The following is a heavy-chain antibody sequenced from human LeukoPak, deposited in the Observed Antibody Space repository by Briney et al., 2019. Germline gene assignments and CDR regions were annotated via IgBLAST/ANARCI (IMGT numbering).Heavy chain of an antibody. CDR1: VYSFNIYD. Sequence: ASVNVSSTPSVYSFNIYDIDWVRQASGQGREWMVWMNLNRGNTGYAQKFQGRVTMTRNTVVSTAYMELSILSYVTAAVSACARGQWFGSGSYSFDYWGQGTLVTVSS. CDR3: ARGQWFGSGSYSFDY. J-gene: IGHJ4*02. CDR2: MNLNRGNT. D-gene: IGHD3-10*01. V-gene: IGHV1-8*01.